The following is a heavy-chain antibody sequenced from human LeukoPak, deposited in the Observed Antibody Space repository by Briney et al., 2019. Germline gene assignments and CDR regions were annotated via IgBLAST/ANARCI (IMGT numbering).Heavy chain of an antibody. J-gene: IGHJ3*02. Sequence: GGSLRLSCAASGFTFDDYGMRWVSQAPGKGLEWGSGINWNGGSTGYADSGKGGFTISRDNAKNSLYLQMNSLRAEDTALYYCARERVTGYYDSSGFDAFDIWGRGTMVTVSS. CDR3: ARERVTGYYDSSGFDAFDI. CDR2: INWNGGST. V-gene: IGHV3-20*04. CDR1: GFTFDDYG. D-gene: IGHD3-22*01.